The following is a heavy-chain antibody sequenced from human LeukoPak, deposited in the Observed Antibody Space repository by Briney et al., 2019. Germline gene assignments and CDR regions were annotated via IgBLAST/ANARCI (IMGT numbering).Heavy chain of an antibody. CDR1: GFTFSNFW. CDR3: ARGDAFSRDH. V-gene: IGHV3-7*04. CDR2: IHPEGNEK. Sequence: GGSPRLSCAVSGFTFSNFWMSWVRQAPGRGLEWVANIHPEGNEKYHVESVKGRFTISRDNAKNSLFLQMNGLRVEDTAVYYCARGDAFSRDHWGQGTLVTVSS. J-gene: IGHJ4*02.